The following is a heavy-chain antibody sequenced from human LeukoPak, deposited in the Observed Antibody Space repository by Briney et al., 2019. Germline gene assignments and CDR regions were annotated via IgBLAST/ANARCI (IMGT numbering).Heavy chain of an antibody. CDR2: IYSGGST. V-gene: IGHV3-53*01. CDR1: GFTFSSYS. Sequence: GGSLRLSCAASGFTFSSYSMNWVRQAPGKGLEWVSVIYSGGSTYYADSVKGRFTISRDNSKNTLYLQMNSLRAEDTAVYYCAGAVYYYYGMDVWGQGTTVTVSS. CDR3: AGAVYYYYGMDV. J-gene: IGHJ6*02.